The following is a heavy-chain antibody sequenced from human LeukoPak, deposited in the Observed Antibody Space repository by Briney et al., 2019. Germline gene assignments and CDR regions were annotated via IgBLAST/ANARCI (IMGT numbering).Heavy chain of an antibody. CDR3: AKPTLYGSGELDY. D-gene: IGHD3-10*01. J-gene: IGHJ4*02. CDR1: GFTFSSYA. V-gene: IGHV3-23*01. Sequence: RGSLRLSCAASGFTFSSYAMSWVRQAPGKGLEWVSAISGSGGSTYYADSVKGRFTISRDNSKNTLYLQMNSLRAEDTAVYYCAKPTLYGSGELDYWGQGTLVTVSS. CDR2: ISGSGGST.